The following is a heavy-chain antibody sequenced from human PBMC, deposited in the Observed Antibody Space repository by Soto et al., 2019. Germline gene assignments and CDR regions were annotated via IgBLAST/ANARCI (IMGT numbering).Heavy chain of an antibody. Sequence: QVKLQESGPGLVKPSQTLSLTCTVSGGSISSGDYYWSWIRQPPGKGLEWIGYIYYSGSTYYNPSLKSRVTISVDTSKNHFSLKLSSVTAADTAVYYCATIKLGSNRLDYWGQGTLVTVSS. D-gene: IGHD3-10*01. J-gene: IGHJ4*02. CDR2: IYYSGST. CDR1: GGSISSGDYY. CDR3: ATIKLGSNRLDY. V-gene: IGHV4-30-4*01.